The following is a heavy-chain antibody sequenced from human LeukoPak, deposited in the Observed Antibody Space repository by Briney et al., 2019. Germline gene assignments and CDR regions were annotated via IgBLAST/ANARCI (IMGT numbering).Heavy chain of an antibody. CDR3: ARVSGLPPSGYYYYYMDV. J-gene: IGHJ6*03. D-gene: IGHD1-26*01. Sequence: PSENLSLTSTVSGYSISSGYYWGRIRQPPGQGLEWIGPIYHSGSTYYNPSLKSRVTISVDTSKNQFSLKLSSVTAADTAVYYCARVSGLPPSGYYYYYMDVWGKGTTVTVSS. V-gene: IGHV4-38-2*02. CDR1: GYSISSGYY. CDR2: IYHSGST.